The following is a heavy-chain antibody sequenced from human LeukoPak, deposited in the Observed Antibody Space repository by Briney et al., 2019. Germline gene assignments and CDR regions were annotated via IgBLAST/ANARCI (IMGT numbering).Heavy chain of an antibody. J-gene: IGHJ4*02. Sequence: GGSLKLSCAASGFTFSGSAMHWVRQASGKGLEWVGRIRSKANSYATAYAASVKGRFTISRDDSKNTAYLQMNSLKTEDTAVYYCTRWVGYCSSTSCYGFDYWGQGTLVTVSS. V-gene: IGHV3-73*01. D-gene: IGHD2-2*01. CDR2: IRSKANSYAT. CDR1: GFTFSGSA. CDR3: TRWVGYCSSTSCYGFDY.